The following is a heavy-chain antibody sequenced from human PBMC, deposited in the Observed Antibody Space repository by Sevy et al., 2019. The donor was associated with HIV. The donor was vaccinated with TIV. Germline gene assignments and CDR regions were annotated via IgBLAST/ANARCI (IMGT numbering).Heavy chain of an antibody. V-gene: IGHV4-4*07. D-gene: IGHD7-27*01. J-gene: IGHJ4*02. Sequence: SETLSLTCTVSGDSFSSYFWAWIRQPAGKELEWIGRINTSGSTNYNPSLKSRVTMSVDTSKSQFSLKVTSLTAADTAIYFCARSNWVTATNGFSKSYYFDYWGQGSLVTVSS. CDR2: INTSGST. CDR1: GDSFSSYF. CDR3: ARSNWVTATNGFSKSYYFDY.